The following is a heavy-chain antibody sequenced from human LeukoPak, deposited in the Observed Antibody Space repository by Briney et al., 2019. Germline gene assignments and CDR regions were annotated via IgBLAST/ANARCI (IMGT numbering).Heavy chain of an antibody. CDR2: IIPIFGTA. CDR1: GGTFSSYA. Sequence: SVKISCKASGGTFSSYAISWVRQAPGQGLEWMGGIIPIFGTANYAQKFQGRVTITADESTSTAYMELSSLRSEDTAVYYCARLFNRGYYYDSSGYYRRPEFDPWGQGTLVTVSS. CDR3: ARLFNRGYYYDSSGYYRRPEFDP. D-gene: IGHD3-22*01. J-gene: IGHJ5*02. V-gene: IGHV1-69*13.